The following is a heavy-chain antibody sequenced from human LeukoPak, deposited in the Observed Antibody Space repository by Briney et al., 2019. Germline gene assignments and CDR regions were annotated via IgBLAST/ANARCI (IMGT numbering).Heavy chain of an antibody. CDR1: GYSFTSYW. CDR3: ARDVLGGTLNNWFDP. J-gene: IGHJ5*02. D-gene: IGHD3-16*01. Sequence: HGESLKISCQGSGYSFTSYWIGWVRQLPGKGLEWMGIIYPGDSDTRYSPSFQGQVTISADKSISTAYLQWSSLKASDTAMYYCARDVLGGTLNNWFDPWGQGTLVTVSS. V-gene: IGHV5-51*01. CDR2: IYPGDSDT.